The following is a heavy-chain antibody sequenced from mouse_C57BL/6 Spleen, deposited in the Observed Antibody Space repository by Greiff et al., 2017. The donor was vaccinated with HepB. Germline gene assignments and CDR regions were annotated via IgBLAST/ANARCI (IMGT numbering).Heavy chain of an antibody. D-gene: IGHD1-1*01. CDR3: ARNSAPGSSPAWFAY. CDR2: IWSGGST. CDR1: GFSLTSYG. J-gene: IGHJ3*01. V-gene: IGHV2-2*01. Sequence: QVQLKESGPGLVQPSQSLSITCTVSGFSLTSYGVHWVRQSPGKGLEWLGVIWSGGSTDYNAAFISRLSISKDNSKSQVFFKMNSMQAADTAIYYCARNSAPGSSPAWFAYWGQGTLVTVSA.